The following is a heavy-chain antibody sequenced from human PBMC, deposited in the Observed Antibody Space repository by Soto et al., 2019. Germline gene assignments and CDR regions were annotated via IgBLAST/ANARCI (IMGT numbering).Heavy chain of an antibody. Sequence: ASVKVSCKASGGTFSSYAISWVRQAPGQGLEWMGGIIPIFGTANYAQKFQGRVTITADESTSTAYMELSSLRSEDTAVYYCARGSLSSGYSSGWLFDYRAQRTLVTGSS. J-gene: IGHJ4*02. CDR2: IIPIFGTA. CDR1: GGTFSSYA. D-gene: IGHD6-19*01. CDR3: ARGSLSSGYSSGWLFDY. V-gene: IGHV1-69*13.